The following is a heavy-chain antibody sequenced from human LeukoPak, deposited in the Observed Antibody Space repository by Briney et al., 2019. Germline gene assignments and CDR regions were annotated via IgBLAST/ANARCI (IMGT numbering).Heavy chain of an antibody. CDR3: ARVKTGNWLSRGYYYMDV. CDR2: ISSSGSTI. V-gene: IGHV3-48*04. CDR1: GFTFSSYG. Sequence: GGSLRLSCAASGFTFSSYGMSWVRQAPGKGLEWVSYISSSGSTIYYADSVKGRFTISRDNAKNSLYLQMNSLRAEDTAVYYCARVKTGNWLSRGYYYMDVWGKGTTVTVSS. D-gene: IGHD1-1*01. J-gene: IGHJ6*03.